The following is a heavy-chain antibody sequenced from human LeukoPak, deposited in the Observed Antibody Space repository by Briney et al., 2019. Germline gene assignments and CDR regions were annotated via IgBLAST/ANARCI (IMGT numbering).Heavy chain of an antibody. CDR2: ISGDAGRT. CDR1: GFTFSSYG. D-gene: IGHD3-10*01. V-gene: IGHV3-23*01. Sequence: GGTLRLSCAASGFTFSSYGMNWVRQAPGKGLEWVSGISGDAGRTYYADSVKGRFTISRDNSKNTLYLQMNSLRAEDTAVYYCAKWVSRGVNLDNAFDIWGQGTMVTVSS. CDR3: AKWVSRGVNLDNAFDI. J-gene: IGHJ3*02.